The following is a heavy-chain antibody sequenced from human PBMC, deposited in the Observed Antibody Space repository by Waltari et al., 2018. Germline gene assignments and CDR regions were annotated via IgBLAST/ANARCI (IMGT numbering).Heavy chain of an antibody. Sequence: SWVRQAPGQGLEWMGWISAYNGNTNYAQKFQGRVTITADTSTDTAYMELSSLRSEDTAVYYCAYSSSWYLPRGAFDIWGQGTMVTVSS. CDR2: ISAYNGNT. J-gene: IGHJ3*02. D-gene: IGHD6-13*01. CDR3: AYSSSWYLPRGAFDI. V-gene: IGHV1-18*01.